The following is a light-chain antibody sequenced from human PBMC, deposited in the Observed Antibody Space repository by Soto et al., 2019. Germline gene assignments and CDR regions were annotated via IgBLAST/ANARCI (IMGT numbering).Light chain of an antibody. CDR2: EVS. V-gene: IGLV2-14*01. CDR1: SSDIGGYDY. CDR3: NSYASRRTPV. Sequence: QSALTQPASVSGSPGQSITISCTGTSSDIGGYDYVSWYQQHPGTAPKLMIYEVSNRPSGVSNLFSGSKSGNTASLTISGLQAEDEAIYYCNSYASRRTPVFDGGTMLTVL. J-gene: IGLJ3*02.